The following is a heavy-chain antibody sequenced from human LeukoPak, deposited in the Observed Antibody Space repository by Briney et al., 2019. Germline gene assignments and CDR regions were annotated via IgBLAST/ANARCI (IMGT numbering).Heavy chain of an antibody. J-gene: IGHJ4*02. V-gene: IGHV3-53*01. D-gene: IGHD1-26*01. CDR2: ILGDSIT. Sequence: GGSLRVSCALCGLTVSNNYMTWVRPAPRQGVEGVSLILGDSITTNAESVKGRFTIPTHNTKQTVGLQMNSLRAEDTPVYYCVGDKEVRLTERFDSWGQGTLVTVSS. CDR3: VGDKEVRLTERFDS. CDR1: GLTVSNNY.